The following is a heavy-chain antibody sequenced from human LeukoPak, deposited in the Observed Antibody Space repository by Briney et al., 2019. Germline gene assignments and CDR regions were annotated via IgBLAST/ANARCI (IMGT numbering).Heavy chain of an antibody. Sequence: SETQSLTCTVSGGSIIGHYWNWIRQAPGKGLEWIGYIYYTGSTSYTPSLKSRVTLSVVTSKNQFSLKLDSVTAADTAVYYCARGNRAAALVSYYFDYWGQGTLVSVSS. CDR2: IYYTGST. V-gene: IGHV4-59*11. CDR3: ARGNRAAALVSYYFDY. D-gene: IGHD6-25*01. J-gene: IGHJ4*02. CDR1: GGSIIGHY.